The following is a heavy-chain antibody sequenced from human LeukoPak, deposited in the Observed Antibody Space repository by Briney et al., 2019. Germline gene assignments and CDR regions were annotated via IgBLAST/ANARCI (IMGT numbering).Heavy chain of an antibody. CDR3: AKDAYAPGYCSSTSCYGYYFDY. CDR2: ISGSGGST. D-gene: IGHD2-2*01. CDR1: ESTCSRKA. Sequence: GPLRLSCAASESTCSRKAMSWVRPASGKRLEWVSAISGSGGSTYYADSVKGRFTISRDNSKNTLYLQMNSLRAEDTAVYYCAKDAYAPGYCSSTSCYGYYFDYWGQGTLVTVSS. J-gene: IGHJ4*02. V-gene: IGHV3-23*01.